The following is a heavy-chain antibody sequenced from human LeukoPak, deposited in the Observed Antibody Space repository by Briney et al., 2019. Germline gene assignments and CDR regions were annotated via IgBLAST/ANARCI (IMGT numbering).Heavy chain of an antibody. Sequence: PSETLSLTYAVYGGSFSGYYWSWIRQPPGKGLEWIGEINHSGSTNYNPSLKSRVTISVDTSKNQFSLKLSSVTAADTAVYYCARGEIQLLIPYYYGMDVWGQGTTVTVSS. V-gene: IGHV4-34*01. D-gene: IGHD2-2*01. J-gene: IGHJ6*02. CDR2: INHSGST. CDR3: ARGEIQLLIPYYYGMDV. CDR1: GGSFSGYY.